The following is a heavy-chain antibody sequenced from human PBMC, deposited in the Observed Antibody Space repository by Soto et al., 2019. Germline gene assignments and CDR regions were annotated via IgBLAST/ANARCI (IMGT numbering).Heavy chain of an antibody. CDR1: GGSIRSYY. CDR2: IYTSGST. D-gene: IGHD1-20*01. J-gene: IGHJ6*04. CDR3: ARTRDNNINYYYALGV. V-gene: IGHV4-4*07. Sequence: PSETLSLTCTVSGGSIRSYYWSWIRQPAGKPLEWIGRIYTSGSTNYNTSLKSRVTMSVDSSKNQFSLNLSSVTAADTAVYYCARTRDNNINYYYALGVWGAGTTVTISA.